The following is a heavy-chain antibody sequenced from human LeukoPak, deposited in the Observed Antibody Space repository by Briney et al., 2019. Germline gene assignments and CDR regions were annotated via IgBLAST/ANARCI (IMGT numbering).Heavy chain of an antibody. D-gene: IGHD7-27*01. CDR3: ARDRGTGTDAIDI. Sequence: ASVKVSCKASGYTFTGYYMHWVRQAPGQGLEWMGWINPNGGGTNYAQKFQGRVTMTRDTSISTAYMELSRLRSDDTAVYYCARDRGTGTDAIDIWGQGTMVTVSS. CDR2: INPNGGGT. CDR1: GYTFTGYY. J-gene: IGHJ3*02. V-gene: IGHV1-2*02.